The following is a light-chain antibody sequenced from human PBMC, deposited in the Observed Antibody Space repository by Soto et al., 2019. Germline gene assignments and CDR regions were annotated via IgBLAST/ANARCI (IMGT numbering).Light chain of an antibody. CDR3: QRYGSSPLIT. J-gene: IGKJ5*01. Sequence: EIVLTQSPATLSLSPGGRASISCRASQSVSSYLAWYQQKAGQAPRLLIYGASSRATGIPDRFSGSGSGTDFTLIISRLEPEDFAVYFCQRYGSSPLITFGQGTRLEIK. CDR1: QSVSSY. V-gene: IGKV3-20*01. CDR2: GAS.